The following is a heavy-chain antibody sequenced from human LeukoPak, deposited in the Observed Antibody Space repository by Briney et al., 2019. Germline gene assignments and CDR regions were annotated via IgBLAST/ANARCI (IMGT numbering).Heavy chain of an antibody. CDR3: AKVSIAAADTLRNYDY. D-gene: IGHD6-13*01. V-gene: IGHV3-23*01. Sequence: GGSLRLSCVVSGFTFSNYAMSWVRQAPGKGLEWVSVISGGGSTTYYADSVKGRFTISRDNSKNTLYLQMNGLRADDTAIYYCAKVSIAAADTLRNYDYWGQGTLVTVSS. CDR1: GFTFSNYA. CDR2: ISGGGSTT. J-gene: IGHJ4*02.